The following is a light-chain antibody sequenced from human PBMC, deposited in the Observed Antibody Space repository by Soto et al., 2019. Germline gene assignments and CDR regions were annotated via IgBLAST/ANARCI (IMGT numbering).Light chain of an antibody. Sequence: EIVLTQSPCTLSLSPGERPTLPCRASQSVSSSYLAWYQQKNGQAPRPXIYGASSRATGIPDRFSGSGSGTDFNLTISRLEPEDFAVYYCQQYGSSPRTFGQGTKVDIK. CDR1: QSVSSSY. CDR3: QQYGSSPRT. V-gene: IGKV3-20*01. J-gene: IGKJ1*01. CDR2: GAS.